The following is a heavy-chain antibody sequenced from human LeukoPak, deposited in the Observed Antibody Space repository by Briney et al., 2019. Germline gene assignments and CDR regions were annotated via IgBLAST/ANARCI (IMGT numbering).Heavy chain of an antibody. CDR1: GFTFSSYS. CDR3: ARALKPLWSGFDY. Sequence: GGSLRLSCAASGFTFSSYSMNWVRQAPGKGLEWVSYISSSSSTIYYADSVKGRFTISRDNAKNSLYLQMNSLRAEDTAVYYCARALKPLWSGFDYWGQGTLVTVSS. J-gene: IGHJ4*02. V-gene: IGHV3-48*01. D-gene: IGHD3-3*01. CDR2: ISSSSSTI.